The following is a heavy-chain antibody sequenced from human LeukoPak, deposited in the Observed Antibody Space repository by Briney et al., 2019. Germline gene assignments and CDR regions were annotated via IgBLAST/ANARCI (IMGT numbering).Heavy chain of an antibody. D-gene: IGHD6-19*01. CDR2: INHSGST. CDR1: GGSFSGYY. J-gene: IGHJ4*02. Sequence: PWETLSLTCAVYGGSFSGYYWSWIRQPPGKGLEWIGEINHSGSTNYNPSLKSRVTISVDTSKNQFSLKLSSVTAADTAVYYCARAPYSSGWYGTARYFDYWGQGTLVTVSS. CDR3: ARAPYSSGWYGTARYFDY. V-gene: IGHV4-34*01.